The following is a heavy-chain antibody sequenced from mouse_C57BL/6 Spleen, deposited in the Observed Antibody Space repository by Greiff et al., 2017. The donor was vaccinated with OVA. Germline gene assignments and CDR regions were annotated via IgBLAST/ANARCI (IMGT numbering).Heavy chain of an antibody. J-gene: IGHJ4*01. Sequence: VHLVESGPGLVAPSQSLSITCTVSGFSFTSYAISWVRQPPGKGLEWLGVICTGGGTNYNSALKSRLSISKDNSKSQVFLKMNSLQTDDTARYYCARSYDYYAMDYWGQGTSVTVSS. D-gene: IGHD2-12*01. V-gene: IGHV2-9-1*01. CDR3: ARSYDYYAMDY. CDR1: GFSFTSYA. CDR2: ICTGGGT.